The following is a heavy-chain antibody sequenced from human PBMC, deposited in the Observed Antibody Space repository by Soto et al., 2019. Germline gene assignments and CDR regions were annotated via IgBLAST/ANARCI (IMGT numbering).Heavy chain of an antibody. CDR2: IYYSGST. J-gene: IGHJ4*02. V-gene: IGHV4-59*08. CDR3: ARRGHGNNFDY. Sequence: SETLSLTCTVSGGSISSYYWSWIRQPPGKGLEWIGYIYYSGSTNHNPSLKSRVTISVDTSKNQFSLKLSSVTAADTAVYYCARRGHGNNFDYWGQGTLVTVSS. CDR1: GGSISSYY. D-gene: IGHD1-1*01.